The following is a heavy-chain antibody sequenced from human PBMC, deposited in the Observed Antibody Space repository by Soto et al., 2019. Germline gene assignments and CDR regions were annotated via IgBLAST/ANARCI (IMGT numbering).Heavy chain of an antibody. CDR2: VWYDGGNK. CDR3: VRAAGYSGTDYVYYYGMDV. CDR1: GFTFRNYS. V-gene: IGHV3-33*01. D-gene: IGHD5-12*01. Sequence: QVQLVESGGGVVQPGRSLRLSCAASGFTFRNYSMHWVRQAPAKGLEWVALVWYDGGNKNYVDSVKGRFTISRDNSKNTLYLKMNSLRDEDTAVYYCVRAAGYSGTDYVYYYGMDVWGQGTTVTVSS. J-gene: IGHJ6*02.